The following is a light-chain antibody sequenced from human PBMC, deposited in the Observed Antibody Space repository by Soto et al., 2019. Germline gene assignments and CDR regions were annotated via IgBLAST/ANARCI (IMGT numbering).Light chain of an antibody. V-gene: IGKV3-20*01. Sequence: EIVMTQFPATLSVSPGERATLSCRASQSVSSSYLAWYQQKPGQAPRLLIHGASNRATGIPDRFSGSGSGTDFTLTIGRLEPEDFAVYYCQQYLVTPWTFGQGTKVDIK. J-gene: IGKJ1*01. CDR3: QQYLVTPWT. CDR1: QSVSSSY. CDR2: GAS.